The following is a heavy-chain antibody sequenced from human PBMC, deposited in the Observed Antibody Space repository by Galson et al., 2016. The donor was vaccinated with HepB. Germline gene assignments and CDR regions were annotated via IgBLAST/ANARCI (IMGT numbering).Heavy chain of an antibody. Sequence: SLRLSCAASGFAFSRYGMHWVRQAPGKGLEWVAVISYDGSNKYYADSVKGRFTISRDNSKNTLYLQMNSLRAEDTAVYYRAKDKGAAAGLFDYWGQGTLVTVSS. V-gene: IGHV3-30*18. CDR1: GFAFSRYG. D-gene: IGHD6-13*01. J-gene: IGHJ4*02. CDR2: ISYDGSNK. CDR3: AKDKGAAAGLFDY.